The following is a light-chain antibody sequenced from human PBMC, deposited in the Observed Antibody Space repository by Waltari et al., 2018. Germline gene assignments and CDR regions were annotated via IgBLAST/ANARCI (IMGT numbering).Light chain of an antibody. J-gene: IGLJ2*01. CDR3: QAWDRTKV. Sequence: SYELTQPPSVSVSPGQTVSITCSGGNLGETDTCWYQQKPGQSPVLVIYEDTKRPSGIPERFSGSTSGNTATLTISGTQSMDEADYYCQAWDRTKVFGGGTRLTVL. V-gene: IGLV3-1*01. CDR1: NLGETD. CDR2: EDT.